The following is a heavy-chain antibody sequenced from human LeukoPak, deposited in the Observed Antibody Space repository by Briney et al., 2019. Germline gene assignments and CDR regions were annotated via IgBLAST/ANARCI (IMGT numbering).Heavy chain of an antibody. CDR3: ARDGGSGGSGYGIEY. CDR2: ISGSGSST. CDR1: GFTFSSYV. J-gene: IGHJ4*02. D-gene: IGHD2-15*01. V-gene: IGHV3-23*01. Sequence: GGSLRLSCAASGFTFSSYVMRWVRQAPGKGLEWVSAISGSGSSTYYADSVKGRFTISRDNSKNTLYLQMNSLRAEETAVYFCARDGGSGGSGYGIEYCGQGNLVTVSS.